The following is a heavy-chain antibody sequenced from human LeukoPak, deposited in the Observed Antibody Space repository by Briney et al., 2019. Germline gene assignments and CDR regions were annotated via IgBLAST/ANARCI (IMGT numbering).Heavy chain of an antibody. J-gene: IGHJ5*02. CDR1: GFTFGTYE. Sequence: PGGSVRLSCAAAGFTFGTYEMNWVRQAPGKWLEWVSAIGGSVGSTYYADSVKGRFTISRDNSKNTLYLQMNSLRAEDTALYYCAKGAPIAAAFLRGYPNWFDPWGQGTLVTVSS. V-gene: IGHV3-23*01. CDR3: AKGAPIAAAFLRGYPNWFDP. CDR2: IGGSVGST. D-gene: IGHD6-13*01.